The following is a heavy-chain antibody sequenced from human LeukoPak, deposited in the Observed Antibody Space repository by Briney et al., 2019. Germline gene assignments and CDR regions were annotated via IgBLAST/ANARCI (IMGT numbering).Heavy chain of an antibody. V-gene: IGHV4-34*01. CDR3: ARGRVRHSCSGGSCYSGLFDY. D-gene: IGHD2-15*01. Sequence: PSETLSLTCAVYGGSFSGYYWSWIRQPPGKGLEWIGEINHSGSTNYNPSLKSRVTISVDTSKNQFSLELSSVTAADTAVYYCARGRVRHSCSGGSCYSGLFDYWGQGTLVTVSS. CDR2: INHSGST. J-gene: IGHJ4*02. CDR1: GGSFSGYY.